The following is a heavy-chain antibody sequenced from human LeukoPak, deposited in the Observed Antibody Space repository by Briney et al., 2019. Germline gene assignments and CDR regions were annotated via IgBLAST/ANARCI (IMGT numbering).Heavy chain of an antibody. CDR1: GFTFSSYW. J-gene: IGHJ4*02. CDR3: ARGVQGHYYDSSGPTDDYFVY. CDR2: INSDGSRT. D-gene: IGHD3-22*01. V-gene: IGHV3-74*01. Sequence: GGSLRLSCAASGFTFSSYWMHLVRQTPGKGLVWVSHINSDGSRTSYADSVKGRFTISRDNAKNTLSLQMNSLRAEDTAVYYCARGVQGHYYDSSGPTDDYFVYWGQGTLVTVSS.